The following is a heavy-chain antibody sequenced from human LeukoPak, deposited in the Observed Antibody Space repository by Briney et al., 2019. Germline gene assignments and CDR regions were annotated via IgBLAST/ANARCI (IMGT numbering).Heavy chain of an antibody. CDR1: GGPISSSSYY. CDR3: ARPQSSSYHHYNILGFDP. D-gene: IGHD2-15*01. V-gene: IGHV4-39*01. CDR2: IYYSGST. Sequence: SETLSLTCTVSGGPISSSSYYWGWIRQPPGKGLEWIGSIYYSGSTYYNPSLKSRVTISVDTSKNQFSLKLSSVTAADTAVYYCARPQSSSYHHYNILGFDPWGQGTLVTVSS. J-gene: IGHJ5*02.